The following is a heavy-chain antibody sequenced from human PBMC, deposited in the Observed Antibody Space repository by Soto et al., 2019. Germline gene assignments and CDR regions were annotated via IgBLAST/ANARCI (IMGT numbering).Heavy chain of an antibody. D-gene: IGHD3-22*01. Sequence: GESLKISCKGSGYSFTSYWISWVRQMPGKGLEWMGRIDPSDSYTNYSPSFQGHVTISADKSISTAYLQWSSLKASDTAMYYCARLAYYYDSRHYYYYGMDVWGQGTTVTV. J-gene: IGHJ6*02. CDR2: IDPSDSYT. V-gene: IGHV5-10-1*01. CDR3: ARLAYYYDSRHYYYYGMDV. CDR1: GYSFTSYW.